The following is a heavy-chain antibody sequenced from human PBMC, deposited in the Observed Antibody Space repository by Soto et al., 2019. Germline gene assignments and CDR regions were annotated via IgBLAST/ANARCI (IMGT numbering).Heavy chain of an antibody. V-gene: IGHV4-59*08. CDR3: ARRYGVYFDY. D-gene: IGHD4-17*01. J-gene: IGHJ4*02. CDR2: IYYSGST. CDR1: GGSIISYY. Sequence: PSETLSHTCTVSGGSIISYYWSLIRQPPGKGLEWIGYIYYSGSTNYNPSLKSRVTISVDTSKNQFSLKLSSVTAADTAVYYCARRYGVYFDYWGQGTLVTVSS.